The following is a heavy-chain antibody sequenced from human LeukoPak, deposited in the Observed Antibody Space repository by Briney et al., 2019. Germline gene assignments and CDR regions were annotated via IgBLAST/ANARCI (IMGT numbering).Heavy chain of an antibody. V-gene: IGHV3-30-3*01. CDR3: ARVDCSGGSCYLRPFDY. Sequence: GGSLRLSCAASGFTFSSYALHWVRQAPGKGLERVAVISYDGSNKYYADSVKGRFTISRDNSKNTLYLQMNSLRAEDTAVHYCARVDCSGGSCYLRPFDYWGQGTLVTVSS. J-gene: IGHJ4*02. D-gene: IGHD2-15*01. CDR1: GFTFSSYA. CDR2: ISYDGSNK.